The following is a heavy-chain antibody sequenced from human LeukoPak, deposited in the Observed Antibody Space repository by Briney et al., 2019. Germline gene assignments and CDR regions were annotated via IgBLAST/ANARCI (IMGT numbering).Heavy chain of an antibody. J-gene: IGHJ6*03. CDR3: ARNHSSGWYSYYYYMDV. CDR1: GYTFTSYS. CDR2: INTNTGNP. D-gene: IGHD6-19*01. Sequence: ASVKVSCKASGYTFTSYSMNWVRQAPGQGLEWMGWINTNTGNPTYAQGLTGRFVFSLDTSVSTAYLQISSLKAEDTAVYYCARNHSSGWYSYYYYMDVWGKGTTVTVSS. V-gene: IGHV7-4-1*02.